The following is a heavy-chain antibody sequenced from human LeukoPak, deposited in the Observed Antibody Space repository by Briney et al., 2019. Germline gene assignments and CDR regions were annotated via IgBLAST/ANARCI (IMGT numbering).Heavy chain of an antibody. CDR1: GYTFSSYG. J-gene: IGHJ3*02. CDR2: VSAYNGDT. Sequence: GASVKVSCKASGYTFSSYGISWVRQAPGQGLEWMGWVSAYNGDTNYAQNLQGRVTMTRDTSISTAYMELSRLRSDDTAVYYCARDQMATSHDAFDIWGQGTMVTVSS. D-gene: IGHD5-24*01. V-gene: IGHV1-18*01. CDR3: ARDQMATSHDAFDI.